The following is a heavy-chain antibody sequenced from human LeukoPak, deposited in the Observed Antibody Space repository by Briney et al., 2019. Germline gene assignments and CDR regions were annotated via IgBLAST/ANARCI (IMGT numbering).Heavy chain of an antibody. CDR2: IYPGDSDT. Sequence: GESLKISCKGSGYSFTSYWISWVRQMPGKGLEWMGIIYPGDSDTRYSPSFQGQVTISADKSISTAYLQWSSLKASDTAMYYCARRKPFPHDAFDIWGQGTMVTVSS. D-gene: IGHD2-21*01. V-gene: IGHV5-51*01. CDR3: ARRKPFPHDAFDI. CDR1: GYSFTSYW. J-gene: IGHJ3*02.